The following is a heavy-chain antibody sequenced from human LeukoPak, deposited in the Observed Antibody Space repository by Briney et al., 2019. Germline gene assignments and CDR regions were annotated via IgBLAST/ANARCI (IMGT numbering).Heavy chain of an antibody. V-gene: IGHV1-2*06. CDR3: ARDRGYCSGGSCYDYYYMDV. CDR1: GYTFTGYY. D-gene: IGHD2-15*01. J-gene: IGHJ6*03. Sequence: ASVKVSCKASGYTFTGYYMHWVRQAPGQGLEWMGRINPNSGGTNYAQKFQGRVTMARDTSISTAYMELSRLRSDDTAVYYCARDRGYCSGGSCYDYYYMDVWGKGTTVTVSS. CDR2: INPNSGGT.